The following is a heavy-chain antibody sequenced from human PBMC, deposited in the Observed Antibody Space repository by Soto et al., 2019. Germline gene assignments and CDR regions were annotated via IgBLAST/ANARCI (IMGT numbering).Heavy chain of an antibody. CDR1: GGSISSSSYY. J-gene: IGHJ4*02. V-gene: IGHV4-39*01. D-gene: IGHD2-2*01. CDR2: IYYSGRNSGST. CDR3: AKAFSTSCNNACEFDY. Sequence: QLQLQESGPGLVKPSETLSLTCTVSGGSISSSSYYWGWIRQPPGKGLEWIGSIYYSGRNSGSTYYNPSLKSRVTISGDASQNQFSLKLSSVAAADTAVYFCAKAFSTSCNNACEFDYWGRGTLVIVST.